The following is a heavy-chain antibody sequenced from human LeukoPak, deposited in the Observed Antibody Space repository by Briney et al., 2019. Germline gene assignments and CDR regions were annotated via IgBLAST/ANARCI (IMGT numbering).Heavy chain of an antibody. CDR3: ARDYGQPTFYYYYYMDV. Sequence: SETLSLTCTVSGGSISSHYWSWIRQPPGKGLEWIGYIYYSGSTNYNPSLKSRVTISVDTSKNQFSLKLSSVTAADTAVYYCARDYGQPTFYYYYYMDVWGKGTTVTVSS. CDR2: IYYSGST. CDR1: GGSISSHY. D-gene: IGHD3-16*01. J-gene: IGHJ6*03. V-gene: IGHV4-59*11.